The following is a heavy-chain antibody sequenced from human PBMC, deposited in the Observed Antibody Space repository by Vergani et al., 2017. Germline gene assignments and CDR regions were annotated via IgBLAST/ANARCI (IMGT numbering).Heavy chain of an antibody. D-gene: IGHD3-22*01. Sequence: QVHLVQSGAEVKKPGSSVKVSCMAPGGTFSSYTISWVRQAPGQGLEWMGRIIPILGIANYAQKFQGRVTITADKSTSTAYMELSSLRSEDTAVYYCASGYYDSSATDGLDIWGQGTMVTVSS. CDR2: IIPILGIA. CDR3: ASGYYDSSATDGLDI. CDR1: GGTFSSYT. J-gene: IGHJ3*02. V-gene: IGHV1-69*02.